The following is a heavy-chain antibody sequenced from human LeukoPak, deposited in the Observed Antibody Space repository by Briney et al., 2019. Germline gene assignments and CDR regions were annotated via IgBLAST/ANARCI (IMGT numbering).Heavy chain of an antibody. CDR3: ASGPELLTSDY. CDR2: IYYSGST. V-gene: IGHV4-39*01. J-gene: IGHJ4*02. CDR1: GGSISSSIYH. D-gene: IGHD1-26*01. Sequence: SETLSLTCTVSGGSISSSIYHWGWIRQPPGKGLEWIGSIYYSGSTYYNPSLKSRVTISVDTSKNQFSLKLSSVTAADTAVYYCASGPELLTSDYWGQGTLVTVSS.